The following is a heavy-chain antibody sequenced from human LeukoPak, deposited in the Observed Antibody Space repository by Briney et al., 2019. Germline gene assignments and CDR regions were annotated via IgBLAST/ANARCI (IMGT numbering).Heavy chain of an antibody. J-gene: IGHJ6*03. Sequence: SETLSLTCTVSGGSISSYYWSWIRQPPGKGLEWIGYIYYSGSTNYNPSLKSRVTISVDTSKNQFSLKLSSVTAADTAVYYCARAAWDYYMDVRGKGTTVTVSS. CDR3: ARAAWDYYMDV. CDR1: GGSISSYY. V-gene: IGHV4-59*01. D-gene: IGHD3-16*01. CDR2: IYYSGST.